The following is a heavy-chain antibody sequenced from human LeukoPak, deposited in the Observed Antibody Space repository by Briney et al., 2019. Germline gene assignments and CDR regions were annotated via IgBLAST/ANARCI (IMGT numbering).Heavy chain of an antibody. CDR1: GGSITSGEHY. CDR2: VAYTGST. J-gene: IGHJ4*02. CDR3: ARVVYGDYLDY. Sequence: ASETLSLTCTVSGGSITSGEHYCSWIRQPPGKGLEWIGYVAYTGSTNYNPSLSSRVTMSVDTSKNQFSLKLSSVTAADTAVYYCARVVYGDYLDYWGQGTLVTVSS. D-gene: IGHD4-17*01. V-gene: IGHV4-30-4*01.